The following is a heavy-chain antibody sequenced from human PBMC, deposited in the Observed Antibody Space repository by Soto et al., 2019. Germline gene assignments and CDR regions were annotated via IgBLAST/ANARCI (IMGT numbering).Heavy chain of an antibody. Sequence: ASVKVSCKASGCTFTSYYMHWVRQAPGQGLEWMGIINPSGGSTSYAQKFQGRVTMTRDTSTSTVYMELSSLRSEDTAVYYCARDRIKRYSSSWYLAYWGQGTLVTVSS. CDR2: INPSGGST. D-gene: IGHD6-13*01. J-gene: IGHJ4*02. V-gene: IGHV1-46*01. CDR1: GCTFTSYY. CDR3: ARDRIKRYSSSWYLAY.